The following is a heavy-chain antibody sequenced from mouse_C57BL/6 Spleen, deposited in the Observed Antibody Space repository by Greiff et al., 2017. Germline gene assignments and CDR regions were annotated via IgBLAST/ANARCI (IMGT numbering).Heavy chain of an antibody. Sequence: QVQLQQPGAELVKPGASVKVSCKASGYTFTSYWMHWVKQRPGQGLEWIGRIHPSDSDTNYNQKFKGKATLTVDKSSSTAYMQLSSLTSEDSAVYYCAISDYYGSSLYAMDYWGQGTSVTVSS. D-gene: IGHD1-1*01. CDR2: IHPSDSDT. J-gene: IGHJ4*01. CDR1: GYTFTSYW. CDR3: AISDYYGSSLYAMDY. V-gene: IGHV1-74*01.